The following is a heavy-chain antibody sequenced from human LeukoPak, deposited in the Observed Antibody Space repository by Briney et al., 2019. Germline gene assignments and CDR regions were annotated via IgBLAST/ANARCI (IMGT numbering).Heavy chain of an antibody. J-gene: IGHJ4*02. Sequence: GGTLRLSCAASGFTFSDYDMSWIRQTPGKGPEWVSYISGSGTTIEYAESVKGRFTISRDNAKDSLYLQMNSLEAEDTAVYYCAKGDTYGMIWGQGTLVSVSS. CDR2: ISGSGTTI. CDR1: GFTFSDYD. CDR3: AKGDTYGMI. D-gene: IGHD1-26*01. V-gene: IGHV3-11*01.